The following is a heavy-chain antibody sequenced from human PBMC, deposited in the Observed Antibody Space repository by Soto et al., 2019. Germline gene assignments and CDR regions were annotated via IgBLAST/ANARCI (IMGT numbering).Heavy chain of an antibody. CDR2: ISWDGGST. J-gene: IGHJ6*02. CDR3: AKDTGYCTNGVCTYGMDV. V-gene: IGHV3-43*01. D-gene: IGHD2-8*01. CDR1: GFTFDDYT. Sequence: GGSLRLSCAASGFTFDDYTMHWVRQAPGKGLEWVSLISWDGGSTYYADSVKGRFTISRDNSKNSLYLQMNSLRTEDTALYYCAKDTGYCTNGVCTYGMDVWGQGTTVTVSS.